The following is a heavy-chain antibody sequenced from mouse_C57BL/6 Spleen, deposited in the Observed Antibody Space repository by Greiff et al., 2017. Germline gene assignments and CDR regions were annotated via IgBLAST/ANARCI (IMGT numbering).Heavy chain of an antibody. CDR2: IYPGSGNT. Sequence: QVQLQQSGAELVRPGASVKLSCKASGYTFTDYYINWVKQRPGQGLEWIARIYPGSGNTYYNEKFKGKATLTAETSSSTAYMQLSSLTSEDSAVYFCARSEAWFAYWGQGTLVTVSA. V-gene: IGHV1-76*01. J-gene: IGHJ3*01. CDR3: ARSEAWFAY. CDR1: GYTFTDYY.